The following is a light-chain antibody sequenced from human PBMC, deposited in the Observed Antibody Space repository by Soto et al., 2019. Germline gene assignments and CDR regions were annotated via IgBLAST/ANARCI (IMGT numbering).Light chain of an antibody. J-gene: IGKJ1*01. Sequence: EMVMTQSPATLSVSPGERATLSCRASQSVDNYLAWYQQRPGQVPRLLIYGASTRATGIPARFSGSGSGTEFTLTISSLQSEDVAVYYCQQYKDFPRAFGQGTKV. V-gene: IGKV3-15*01. CDR3: QQYKDFPRA. CDR2: GAS. CDR1: QSVDNY.